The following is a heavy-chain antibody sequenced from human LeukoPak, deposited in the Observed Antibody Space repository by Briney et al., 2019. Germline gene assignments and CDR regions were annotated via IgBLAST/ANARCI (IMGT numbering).Heavy chain of an antibody. CDR1: GFTVDSNY. CDR2: IYTGGNT. J-gene: IGHJ4*02. CDR3: ARGDDSGYYGYFDY. D-gene: IGHD3-22*01. V-gene: IGHV3-53*01. Sequence: GGSLRPSCAASGFTVDSNYLSWVRQAPGKGLEWVSTIYTGGNTYYAASVKGRFTISRDFSKNTVFLHMNSLRAEDTAMYYCARGDDSGYYGYFDYWGQGALVTVSS.